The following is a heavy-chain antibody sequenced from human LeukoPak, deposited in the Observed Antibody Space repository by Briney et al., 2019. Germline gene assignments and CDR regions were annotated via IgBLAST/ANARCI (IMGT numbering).Heavy chain of an antibody. CDR3: ARQNKTGYCSSANCYVEVIRYYYYMDV. CDR1: GDSVSSNSAA. CDR2: TYYRSKWYN. V-gene: IGHV6-1*01. Sequence: SQTLSLTCAISGDSVSSNSAAWNWIRQSPSRGLEWLGRTYYRSKWYNDYAASVKSRITIYPDTSKNQFSLQLNSVTPADTAVYYCARQNKTGYCSSANCYVEVIRYYYYMDVWGRGTTVTVSS. D-gene: IGHD2-2*01. J-gene: IGHJ6*03.